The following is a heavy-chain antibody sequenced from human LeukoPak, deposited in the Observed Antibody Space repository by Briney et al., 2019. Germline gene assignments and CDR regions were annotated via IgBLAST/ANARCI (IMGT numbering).Heavy chain of an antibody. CDR1: GYTFTSYG. Sequence: ASVKVSCKASGYTFTSYGISWVRQAPGQGLEWMGWISAYNGNTNYAQKLQGRVTMTTDTSTSTAYMELRSLRSDGTAVYYCAFYCSSTSCYGADFDYWGQGTLVTVSS. CDR3: AFYCSSTSCYGADFDY. CDR2: ISAYNGNT. J-gene: IGHJ4*02. V-gene: IGHV1-18*04. D-gene: IGHD2-2*01.